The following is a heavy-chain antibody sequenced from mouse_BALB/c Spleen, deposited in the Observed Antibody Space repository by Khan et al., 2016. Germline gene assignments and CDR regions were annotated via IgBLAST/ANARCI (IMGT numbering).Heavy chain of an antibody. J-gene: IGHJ3*01. V-gene: IGHV5-4*02. CDR2: ISDGGSDT. CDR3: ARAGLRRVFAY. CDR1: GFTFSDYY. D-gene: IGHD2-4*01. Sequence: EVQLVESGGGLVKPGGSLKLSCAASGFTFSDYYMYWVRQTPEKRLEWVAPISDGGSDTNYQEREKGRFTISRDNAKNNQYLQMSSLQSEDTAMYYCARAGLRRVFAYWCQGTLVTVSA.